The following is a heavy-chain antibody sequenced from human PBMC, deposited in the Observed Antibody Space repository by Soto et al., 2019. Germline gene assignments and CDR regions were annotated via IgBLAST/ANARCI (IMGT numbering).Heavy chain of an antibody. J-gene: IGHJ4*02. CDR3: TKDTFGGRDS. D-gene: IGHD2-15*01. Sequence: EAQLVESGGGLVQPGGSLRLSCTASGISLSNYWMHWVRQAPGKGLVWVSRINPESTTITYADSVKGRFTISRHNAENTLFLHMNSLSAGDTGVYYCTKDTFGGRDSWGQGTLVTVSS. CDR2: INPESTTI. CDR1: GISLSNYW. V-gene: IGHV3-74*01.